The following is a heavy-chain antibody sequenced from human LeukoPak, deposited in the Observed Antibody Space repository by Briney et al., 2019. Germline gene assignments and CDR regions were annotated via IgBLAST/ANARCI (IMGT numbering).Heavy chain of an antibody. Sequence: SETLSLTCTVSGDSFSSVTDYWAWIRQPPGKGLEWIASADYSGGTYYNPSLESRVAISADMSKKQISLTLTSVTGADTAVYYCAGERGEEYSSGWYKTNYFDNWGQGIRVTVSS. CDR3: AGERGEEYSSGWYKTNYFDN. D-gene: IGHD6-19*01. CDR1: GDSFSSVTDY. J-gene: IGHJ4*02. CDR2: ADYSGGT. V-gene: IGHV4-39*07.